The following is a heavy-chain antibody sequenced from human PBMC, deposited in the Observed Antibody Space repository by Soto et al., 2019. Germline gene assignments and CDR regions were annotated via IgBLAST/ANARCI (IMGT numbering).Heavy chain of an antibody. CDR3: AKHLPSKKNHRLWADAFHI. V-gene: IGHV3-23*01. CDR2: VTGRASST. Sequence: EVRLLESGGGLVQPGGSLRLSCAASGFTFPNYAMSWVRPAPGKGLEWVSVVTGRASSTYYADSGEGRFTISRDNSRNTLFLQMTSLGAEDTAVYYCAKHLPSKKNHRLWADAFHIWGRGTKLTVSS. D-gene: IGHD3-16*01. CDR1: GFTFPNYA. J-gene: IGHJ3*02.